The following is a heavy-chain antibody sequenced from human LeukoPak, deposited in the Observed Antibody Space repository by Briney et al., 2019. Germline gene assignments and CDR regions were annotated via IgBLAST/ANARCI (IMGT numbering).Heavy chain of an antibody. CDR2: INPNSGGT. J-gene: IGHJ4*02. CDR3: ARAYGDYENRFDF. Sequence: ASVKVSCKASGYIFTAYYIHWVRQAPGQGLEWMGWINPNSGGTNYAQKFQGRVTMTRDTSISTAYMELSGLRSDDTAVYYCARAYGDYENRFDFWGQGTLVTVSS. D-gene: IGHD4-17*01. CDR1: GYIFTAYY. V-gene: IGHV1-2*02.